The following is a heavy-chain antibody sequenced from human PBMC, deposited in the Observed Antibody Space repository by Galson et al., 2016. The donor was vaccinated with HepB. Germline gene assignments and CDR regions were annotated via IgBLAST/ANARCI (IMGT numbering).Heavy chain of an antibody. CDR3: ARGCPGGGDCQGGLDY. D-gene: IGHD2-21*02. CDR2: ISLSGGT. CDR1: GGPISSSTW. V-gene: IGHV4-4*02. Sequence: SETLSLTCAVSGGPISSSTWWSWVRQPPGKGPEWIGEISLSGGTSYIPSLKSRVTISIDKSKNQFSLKLSSVTAADTAVFYCARGCPGGGDCQGGLDYWGQGILVTVPS. J-gene: IGHJ4*02.